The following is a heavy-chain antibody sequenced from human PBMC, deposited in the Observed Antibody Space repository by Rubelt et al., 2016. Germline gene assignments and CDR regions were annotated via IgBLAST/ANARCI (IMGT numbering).Heavy chain of an antibody. V-gene: IGHV4-59*12. J-gene: IGHJ3*01. CDR3: ANNKVLGEVLRDDAFDV. D-gene: IGHD2/OR15-2a*01. CDR2: IYYSGNT. Sequence: QVPLQESGPGLVTPSATLSLPCPVSGGSISSYYWRWIRQPPGKGLEWIGYIYYSGNTHSHPYLKNRVTLTINMSKNQFSLKLSSVTAAETAVYFCANNKVLGEVLRDDAFDVWGQGTMVTVSS. CDR1: GGSISSYY.